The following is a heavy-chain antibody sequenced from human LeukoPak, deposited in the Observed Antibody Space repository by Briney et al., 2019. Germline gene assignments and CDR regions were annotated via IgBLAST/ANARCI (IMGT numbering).Heavy chain of an antibody. CDR3: VSPGGFRYGYFDY. CDR2: IYCRKNT. V-gene: IGHV4-39*01. CDR1: AGSISSSSAY. J-gene: IGHJ4*02. Sequence: SETLSLTSTGSAGSISSSSAYWGWIRQPPGKGLKWIVSIYCRKNTYNNPSLKSRVTISADTSKNAFSLTLGSVSATDTAVYYCVSPGGFRYGYFDYWGEGTLVTVSS. D-gene: IGHD5-18*01.